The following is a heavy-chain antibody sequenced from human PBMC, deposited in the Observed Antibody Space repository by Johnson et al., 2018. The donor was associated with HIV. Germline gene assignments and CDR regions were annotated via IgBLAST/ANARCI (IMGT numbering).Heavy chain of an antibody. CDR3: AKGFFELDDAFDI. CDR1: GFTFSSYA. V-gene: IGHV3-30-3*01. J-gene: IGHJ3*02. Sequence: QVQLVESGGGVVRPGGSLRLSCAASGFTFSSYAMHWVRQAPGKGLEWVAVISCEGGNKYYADSETGRFTISIYNSKNKLHLQMNSLRAEDTAVYYCAKGFFELDDAFDIWGKGTMVTVSS. D-gene: IGHD1-7*01. CDR2: ISCEGGNK.